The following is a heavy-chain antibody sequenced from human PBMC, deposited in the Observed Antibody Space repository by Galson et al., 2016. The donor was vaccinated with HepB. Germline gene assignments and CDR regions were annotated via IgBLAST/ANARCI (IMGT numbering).Heavy chain of an antibody. V-gene: IGHV3-23*01. Sequence: SLRLSCAASGFTFSSSAMSWVRQAPGKGLEWVSTIVGRGGSTFYADSVKGRFTISRDISRNTLYLQVSSLRAEDTAVYYCAKDRYDSIGYYYVAWGQGTLVTVSS. J-gene: IGHJ4*02. CDR3: AKDRYDSIGYYYVA. D-gene: IGHD3-22*01. CDR2: IVGRGGST. CDR1: GFTFSSSA.